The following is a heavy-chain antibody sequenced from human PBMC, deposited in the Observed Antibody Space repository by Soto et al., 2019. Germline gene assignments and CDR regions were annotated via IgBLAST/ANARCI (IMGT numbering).Heavy chain of an antibody. Sequence: SETLSLTCTVSGDSINSYYWSWIRQPPGKGLEWIGYIYYSGSTNYNPSLKSRVTISVDTSKNQFSLKLSSVTAADTAVYYCARYCTGGSCYAYFDYWGQGTLVTVSS. CDR3: ARYCTGGSCYAYFDY. CDR2: IYYSGST. D-gene: IGHD2-15*01. V-gene: IGHV4-59*08. J-gene: IGHJ4*02. CDR1: GDSINSYY.